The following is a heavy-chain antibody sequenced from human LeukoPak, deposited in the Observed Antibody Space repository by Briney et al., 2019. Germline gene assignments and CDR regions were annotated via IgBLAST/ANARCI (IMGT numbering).Heavy chain of an antibody. V-gene: IGHV3-23*01. CDR3: AKEKDSRGYFDY. D-gene: IGHD4-11*01. Sequence: GGSLRLSCAASGFTFSSYAVSWVRQAPGKGLEWVSAISGSGGSTYYADSVKGRFTISRDNSKNTLYLQMNGLRAEDTAVYYCAKEKDSRGYFDYWGQGTLVTVSS. J-gene: IGHJ4*02. CDR1: GFTFSSYA. CDR2: ISGSGGST.